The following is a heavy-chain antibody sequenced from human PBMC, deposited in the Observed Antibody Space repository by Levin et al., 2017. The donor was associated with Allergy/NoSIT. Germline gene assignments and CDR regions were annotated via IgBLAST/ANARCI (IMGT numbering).Heavy chain of an antibody. V-gene: IGHV4-34*01. CDR2: INHSGST. CDR3: ARGGQKLQLWRREFDY. Sequence: SETLSLTCAVYGGSFSGYYWSWIRQPPGKGLEWIGEINHSGSTNYNPSLKSRVTISVDTSKNQFSLKLSSVTAADTAVYYCARGGQKLQLWRREFDYWGQGTLVTVSS. J-gene: IGHJ4*02. CDR1: GGSFSGYY. D-gene: IGHD5-18*01.